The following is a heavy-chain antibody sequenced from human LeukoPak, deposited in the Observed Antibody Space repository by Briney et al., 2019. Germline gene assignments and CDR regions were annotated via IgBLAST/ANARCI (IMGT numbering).Heavy chain of an antibody. J-gene: IGHJ4*02. CDR3: ARDGGSGWAPFDY. V-gene: IGHV4-59*01. CDR1: GGSISSYY. CDR2: IYYSGST. D-gene: IGHD6-19*01. Sequence: SETLSPTCTVSGGSISSYYWSWVRQPPGKGLEWIGYIYYSGSTNYNPSLKSRGTISIDTFNNQFSLKLSSVTAADTAVYYCARDGGSGWAPFDYWGQGTLVTVSS.